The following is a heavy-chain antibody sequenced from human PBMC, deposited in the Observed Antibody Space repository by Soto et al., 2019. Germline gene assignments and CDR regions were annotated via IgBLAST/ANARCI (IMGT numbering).Heavy chain of an antibody. CDR3: ARPYSSGWYGDLDY. V-gene: IGHV3-30-3*01. CDR2: ISYDGSNK. J-gene: IGHJ4*02. Sequence: QVQLVESGGGVVQPGRSLRLSCTASGFTFSSYAMHWVRQAPGKGLEWVAVISYDGSNKYYADSVKGRFTISRDNSKNTMYLQMNSLRVEDTAVYYCARPYSSGWYGDLDYWSQGTLVTVSS. D-gene: IGHD6-19*01. CDR1: GFTFSSYA.